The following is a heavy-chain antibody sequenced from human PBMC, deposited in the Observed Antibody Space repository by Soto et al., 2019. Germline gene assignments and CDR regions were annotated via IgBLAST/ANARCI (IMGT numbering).Heavy chain of an antibody. CDR1: GFTFGDSY. J-gene: IGHJ4*02. D-gene: IGHD3-10*01. CDR3: GKTRAADSGYCFDR. Sequence: QVQLVESGGGLVKPGGSLRLSCAASGFTFGDSYMSWIRQSPGKGLEWLSYISGGSSYTNYAESVKGRFTISRDNAKRSLLLQVNSLRADDTAIYYCGKTRAADSGYCFDRWGQGTRVTVSS. V-gene: IGHV3-11*05. CDR2: ISGGSSYT.